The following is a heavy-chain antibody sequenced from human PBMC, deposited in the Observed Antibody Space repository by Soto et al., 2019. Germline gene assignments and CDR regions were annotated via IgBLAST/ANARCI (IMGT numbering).Heavy chain of an antibody. J-gene: IGHJ4*02. CDR3: ANSNYYYDSSGYLDY. CDR2: ISYDGSNK. D-gene: IGHD3-22*01. Sequence: SLRLSCAASGFTFSSYGMHWVRQAPGKGLEWVAVISYDGSNKYYADSVKGRFTISRDNSKNTLYLQMNSLRAEDTAVYYCANSNYYYDSSGYLDYWGQGTLVTVSS. CDR1: GFTFSSYG. V-gene: IGHV3-30*18.